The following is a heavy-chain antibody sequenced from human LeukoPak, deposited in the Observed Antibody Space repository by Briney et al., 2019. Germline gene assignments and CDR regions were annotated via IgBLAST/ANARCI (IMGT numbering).Heavy chain of an antibody. J-gene: IGHJ6*02. CDR1: GGTFSSNA. CDR3: ARDDKVGIRGVTEYFYYYGMDV. V-gene: IGHV1-69*13. Sequence: GASVKVSCKASGGTFSSNAISWVRQAPGQGLEWMGGIIPVFGTGNYAQKFQGRVTITADESTRTASMELSSLRSEDTAVYYCARDDKVGIRGVTEYFYYYGMDVWGQGTTVTASS. D-gene: IGHD3-10*01. CDR2: IIPVFGTG.